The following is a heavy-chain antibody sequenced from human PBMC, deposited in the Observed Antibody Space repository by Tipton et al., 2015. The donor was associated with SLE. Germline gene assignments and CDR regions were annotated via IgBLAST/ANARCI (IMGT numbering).Heavy chain of an antibody. V-gene: IGHV4-34*01. CDR2: INHSGST. D-gene: IGHD3-10*01. J-gene: IGHJ5*02. Sequence: LRLSCAVHGGSFSGYYWSWIRQPPGKGLEWIGEINHSGSTNYNPSLKSRVTISVDTSKNQFSLKLSSVTAADTAVYYCARGPTRGSGSNWFDPWGQGTLVTVSS. CDR1: GGSFSGYY. CDR3: ARGPTRGSGSNWFDP.